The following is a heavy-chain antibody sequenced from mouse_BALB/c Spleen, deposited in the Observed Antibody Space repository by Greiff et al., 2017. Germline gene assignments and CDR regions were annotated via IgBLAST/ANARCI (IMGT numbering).Heavy chain of an antibody. J-gene: IGHJ4*01. CDR1: GFTFSDYY. V-gene: IGHV5-4*02. Sequence: EVQLVESGGGLVKPGGSLKLSCAASGFTFSDYYMYWVRQTPGKRLEWVATISRDNAKNNLYLQMSSLKSEDTAMYYCARAGGRKITTGSKAMDYWGQGTSVTVSS. CDR3: ARAGGRKITTGSKAMDY. D-gene: IGHD2-4*01.